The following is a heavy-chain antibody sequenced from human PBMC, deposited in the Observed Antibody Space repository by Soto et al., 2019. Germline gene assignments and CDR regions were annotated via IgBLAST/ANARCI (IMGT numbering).Heavy chain of an antibody. CDR3: ARGGPTSADYCYGMDV. D-gene: IGHD3-10*01. J-gene: IGHJ6*02. CDR1: GYTFSNDG. V-gene: IGHV1-18*01. CDR2: ISAYNGNT. Sequence: QVQLVQSGAEVRRPGASVKVSCKASGYTFSNDGINWVRQAPGQGLEWMGWISAYNGNTEYAQNFQGRVTMTTDTSTSTAYMERRSLRSDDTAVYSGARGGPTSADYCYGMDVWGLGTTVTVSS.